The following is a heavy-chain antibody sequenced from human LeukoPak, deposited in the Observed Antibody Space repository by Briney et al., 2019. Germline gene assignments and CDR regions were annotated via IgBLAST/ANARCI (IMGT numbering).Heavy chain of an antibody. CDR3: AGSVVSNYWYFDL. CDR1: GFTFSSYA. J-gene: IGHJ2*01. CDR2: VYTDGTTT. V-gene: IGHV3-74*01. D-gene: IGHD4-23*01. Sequence: GGSLRLSCAASGFTFSSYAMSWVRQAPGKGLVWVSRVYTDGTTTDFADSVKGRFTVSRDNAKNTLYLQMDSLRAEDTAMYYCAGSVVSNYWYFDLWGRGTLVTVSS.